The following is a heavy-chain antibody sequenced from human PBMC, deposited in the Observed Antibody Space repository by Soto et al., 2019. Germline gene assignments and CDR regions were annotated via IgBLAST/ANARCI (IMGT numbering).Heavy chain of an antibody. CDR3: ARVSGYCSSTSCLGYFDY. J-gene: IGHJ4*02. V-gene: IGHV1-8*01. Sequence: ASVKVSCKASGYTFTSYDINWVRQATGQGLEWMGWMNANSGNTGYAQKLQGRVTMTTNTSMSTAYMELRSLRSDDTAVYYCARVSGYCSSTSCLGYFDYWGQGTLVTVSS. D-gene: IGHD2-2*01. CDR2: MNANSGNT. CDR1: GYTFTSYD.